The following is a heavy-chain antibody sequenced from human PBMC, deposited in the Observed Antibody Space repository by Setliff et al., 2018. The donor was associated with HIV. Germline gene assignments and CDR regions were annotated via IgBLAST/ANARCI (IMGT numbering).Heavy chain of an antibody. V-gene: IGHV4-38-2*02. Sequence: SETLSLTCAVSGYSISSGYYWGWIRQPPGKGLEWIGSIYHSGSTYYSPSLKSRVTISVDTSKNHFSLKLSSVTAADTAVYYCAREVGSGTYYVYFDFWGQGTPVTVSS. CDR2: IYHSGST. CDR1: GYSISSGYY. D-gene: IGHD3-10*01. J-gene: IGHJ4*02. CDR3: AREVGSGTYYVYFDF.